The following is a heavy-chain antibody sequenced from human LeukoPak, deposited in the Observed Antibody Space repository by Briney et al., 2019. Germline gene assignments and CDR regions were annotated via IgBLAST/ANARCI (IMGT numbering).Heavy chain of an antibody. V-gene: IGHV3-23*01. J-gene: IGHJ4*02. CDR3: AKDLDIVATITGN. CDR2: VSGSGGST. CDR1: GFTFSSYA. Sequence: PGGSLRLSCAASGFTFSSYAMSWLRQAPGKGLEWVSGVSGSGGSTYYADSVKGRFTISRDNSKNTLYLQMNSLRAEDTDVYYCAKDLDIVATITGNWGQGTLVTVSS. D-gene: IGHD5-12*01.